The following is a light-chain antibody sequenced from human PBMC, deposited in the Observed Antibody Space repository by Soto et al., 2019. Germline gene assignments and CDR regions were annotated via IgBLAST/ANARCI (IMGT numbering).Light chain of an antibody. J-gene: IGLJ1*01. CDR2: EVN. V-gene: IGLV2-8*01. CDR1: SSDVGGYTY. CDR3: SSYAGSSNV. Sequence: QSVLTPPPSASGSPGQSVAISRTGTSSDVGGYTYVSWYQQHPRKAPKLRIYEVNKRPSGVPDRFSGSKSGNTASLTVSGLQAEDQADYYCSSYAGSSNVFGTGTKVTVL.